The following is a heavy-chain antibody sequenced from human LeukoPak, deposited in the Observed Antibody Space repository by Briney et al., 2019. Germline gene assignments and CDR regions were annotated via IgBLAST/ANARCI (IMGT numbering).Heavy chain of an antibody. CDR1: GGTFSSYA. CDR2: IIPIFGTA. D-gene: IGHD2-2*01. V-gene: IGHV1-69*06. J-gene: IGHJ6*04. CDR3: ARDDGCSSTSCYGARAYYYGMDV. Sequence: GASVKVSCKASGGTFSSYAISWVRQAPGQGLEWMGGIIPIFGTANYAQKFQGRVTITADKSTSTAYMELSSLRSEDTAVYYCARDDGCSSTSCYGARAYYYGMDVWGKGTTVTASS.